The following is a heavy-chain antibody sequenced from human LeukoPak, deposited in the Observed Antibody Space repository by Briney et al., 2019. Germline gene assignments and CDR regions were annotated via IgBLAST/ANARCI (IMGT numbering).Heavy chain of an antibody. CDR1: GFTFNRNA. Sequence: GGSLRLSCAASGFTFNRNAISWVRQAPEKGLEWVSTIGGSGDKTFYADSVKGRFTISRDNSKNMVHLQMNSLTGEDTALYYCVRRGDASSGWGDHDFWGQGALVTVSS. V-gene: IGHV3-23*01. D-gene: IGHD6-19*01. CDR3: VRRGDASSGWGDHDF. CDR2: IGGSGDKT. J-gene: IGHJ4*02.